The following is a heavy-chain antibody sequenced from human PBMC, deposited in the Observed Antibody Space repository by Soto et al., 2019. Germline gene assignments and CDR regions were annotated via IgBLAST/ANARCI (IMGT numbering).Heavy chain of an antibody. CDR1: GYTFTGYY. CDR2: INPNSGGT. Sequence: ASVKVSCKASGYTFTGYYMHWVRQAPGQGLEGMGWINPNSGGTNYAQKFQGWVTMTRDTSISTAYMELSRLRSDDTAVYYCARAFGGSTSHYYYYYMDVWGKGTTVTVSS. V-gene: IGHV1-2*04. CDR3: ARAFGGSTSHYYYYYMDV. J-gene: IGHJ6*03. D-gene: IGHD2-2*01.